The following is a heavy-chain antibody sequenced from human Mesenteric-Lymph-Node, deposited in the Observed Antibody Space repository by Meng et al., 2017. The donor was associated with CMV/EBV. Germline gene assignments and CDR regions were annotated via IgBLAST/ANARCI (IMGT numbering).Heavy chain of an antibody. CDR3: AKDSRESSTSLGLDY. CDR2: ISWNSGSI. V-gene: IGHV3-9*01. CDR1: GFIFDDYA. D-gene: IGHD2-2*01. J-gene: IGHJ4*02. Sequence: GESLKTPCAASGFIFDDYAMHWVRQAPGKGLEWVSGISWNSGSIGYADSVKGRFTISRDNAKNSLYLQMNSLRAEDTALYYCAKDSRESSTSLGLDYWGQGTLVTVSS.